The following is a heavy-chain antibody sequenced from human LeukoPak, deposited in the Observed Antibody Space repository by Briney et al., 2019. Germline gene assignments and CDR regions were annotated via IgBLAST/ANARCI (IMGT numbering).Heavy chain of an antibody. CDR1: GGTFSSYA. Sequence: ASVKVSCKASGGTFSSYAISWVRQAPGQGLEWMGRIIPILGIANYAQKFQGRVTITADKSTSTAYMELSSLRSEDTAVYYCARAVQPYTYYYDSSGPVEYFQHWGQGTLVTVSS. CDR3: ARAVQPYTYYYDSSGPVEYFQH. CDR2: IIPILGIA. V-gene: IGHV1-69*04. D-gene: IGHD3-22*01. J-gene: IGHJ1*01.